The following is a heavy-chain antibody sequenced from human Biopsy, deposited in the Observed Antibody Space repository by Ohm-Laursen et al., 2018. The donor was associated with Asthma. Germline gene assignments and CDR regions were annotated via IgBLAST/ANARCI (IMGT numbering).Heavy chain of an antibody. Sequence: GTLSLTWIVSGGSINNFYWSWIRQPPGKGLESIGHIYYSGSTYYNPSLKSRVSISLDTSKNQFSLSLTSVTAADTAVYYCARTTYGHDGFDPWGQGTLVTVSS. CDR2: IYYSGST. CDR3: ARTTYGHDGFDP. CDR1: GGSINNFY. D-gene: IGHD1-7*01. V-gene: IGHV4-59*06. J-gene: IGHJ5*02.